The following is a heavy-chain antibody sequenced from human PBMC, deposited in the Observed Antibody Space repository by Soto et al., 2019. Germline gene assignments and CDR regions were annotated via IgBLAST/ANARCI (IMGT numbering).Heavy chain of an antibody. CDR3: ATNFDTPYSSGWYVYGY. CDR1: GYTFTSYG. CDR2: ISAYNGNT. D-gene: IGHD6-19*01. J-gene: IGHJ4*02. Sequence: GASVKVSCKASGYTFTSYGISWVRQAPGQGLEWMGWISAYNGNTNYAQKLQGRVTMTEDTSTDTAYMELSSLRSEDTAVYYCATNFDTPYSSGWYVYGYWGQGTLVTVSS. V-gene: IGHV1-18*01.